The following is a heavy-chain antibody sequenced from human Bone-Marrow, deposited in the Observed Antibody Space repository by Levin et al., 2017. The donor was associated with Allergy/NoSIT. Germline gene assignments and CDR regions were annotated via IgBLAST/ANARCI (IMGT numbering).Heavy chain of an antibody. CDR2: VKINIDGGTS. CDR3: LLSLGPDAKYYYHFYGMDV. J-gene: IGHJ6*02. CDR1: GFTFTNAW. V-gene: IGHV3-15*07. D-gene: IGHD2-2*01. Sequence: PGGSLRLSCAASGFTFTNAWLHWARQAPGKGLEWVGRVKINIDGGTSDYSDPVKGRFTISRDDSETTLYLQMNSLKTEDTAVYYCLLSLGPDAKYYYHFYGMDVWGQGTTVTVSS.